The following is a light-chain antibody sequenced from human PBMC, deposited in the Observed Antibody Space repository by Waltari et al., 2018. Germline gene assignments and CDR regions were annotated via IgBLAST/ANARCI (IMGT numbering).Light chain of an antibody. CDR1: ENVNNY. CDR2: KAS. Sequence: DIQMTQSPSSLSASVGDRVTLTCRASENVNNYLNWYQQKPGKAPNLLIYKASTLQSGVPSRFSGSGSGTEYSFTITSLQSEDVATYYCQQSSGTPYSFGQGTKVEIK. V-gene: IGKV1-39*01. J-gene: IGKJ2*03. CDR3: QQSSGTPYS.